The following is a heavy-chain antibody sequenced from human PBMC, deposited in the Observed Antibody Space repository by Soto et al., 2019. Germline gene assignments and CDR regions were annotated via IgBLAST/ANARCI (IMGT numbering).Heavy chain of an antibody. CDR2: IWYDGSNK. D-gene: IGHD1-1*01. J-gene: IGHJ4*02. CDR1: GFTFSSYG. V-gene: IGHV3-33*01. CDR3: ARGDDRGPIDY. Sequence: GGSLRLSCAASGFTFSSYGMHWVRQAPGKGLEWVAVIWYDGSNKYYADSVKGRFTISRDNSKNTLHLQMNSLRAEGTAVYYCARGDDRGPIDYWGQGTLVNVSS.